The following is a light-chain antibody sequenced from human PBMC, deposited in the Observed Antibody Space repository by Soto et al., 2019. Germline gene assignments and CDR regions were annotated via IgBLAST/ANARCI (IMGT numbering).Light chain of an antibody. V-gene: IGKV1-33*01. CDR1: QDISNH. CDR2: GAY. Sequence: DIQMTQSPSSLSASVGDRVTITCQASQDISNHLNWYQQTSGKAPNLLIYGAYNLETGVPSRFTGSQSGTDFTFTITSLQPEDVGTYCCQQCGNLPPTFGGGTRVEI. CDR3: QQCGNLPPT. J-gene: IGKJ4*01.